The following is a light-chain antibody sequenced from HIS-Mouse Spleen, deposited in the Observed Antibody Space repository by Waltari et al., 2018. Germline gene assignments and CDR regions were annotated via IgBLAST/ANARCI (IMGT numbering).Light chain of an antibody. CDR1: QSLVHSDGNTY. V-gene: IGKV2-30*02. Sequence: VGMTQSPLSLPVTLGQPASISCRSSQSLVHSDGNTYVNWFQQRPGQSPRRLIYKVSNRDSGVPDRFSGSGSGTDFTLKISRVEAEDVGVYYCMQGTHWLTFGGGTKVEIK. CDR3: MQGTHWLT. J-gene: IGKJ4*01. CDR2: KVS.